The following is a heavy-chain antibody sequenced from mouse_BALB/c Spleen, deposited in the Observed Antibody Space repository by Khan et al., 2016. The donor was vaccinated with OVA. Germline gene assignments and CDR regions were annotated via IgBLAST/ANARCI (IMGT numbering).Heavy chain of an antibody. CDR2: ISTGGST. CDR1: GFTFSNYA. V-gene: IGHV5-6-5*01. CDR3: ARSYWFVY. J-gene: IGHJ3*01. D-gene: IGHD1-1*01. Sequence: EVELVESGGGLVTPGRSLKVSCAASGFTFSNYAMSWVRQTPEKRLEWVASISTGGSTYYPDSVKGRFTISRDNARNILYLQMSSLRSGNTAMCYCARSYWFVYWGQGTLVTVSA.